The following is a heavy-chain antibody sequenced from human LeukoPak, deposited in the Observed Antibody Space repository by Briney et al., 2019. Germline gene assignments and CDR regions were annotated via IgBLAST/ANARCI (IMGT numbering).Heavy chain of an antibody. CDR1: GFTVSSNY. V-gene: IGHV3-53*01. CDR2: IYSGGST. CDR3: ARVAAPGFKDYYYGMDV. J-gene: IGHJ6*02. Sequence: GGSLRLSCAASGFTVSSNYMSWVRQAPGKGLEWVSVIYSGGSTYYADSVKGRFTISRDNSKNTLYLQMNSLRAEDTAAYYCARVAAPGFKDYYYGMDVWGQGTTVTVSS. D-gene: IGHD1-14*01.